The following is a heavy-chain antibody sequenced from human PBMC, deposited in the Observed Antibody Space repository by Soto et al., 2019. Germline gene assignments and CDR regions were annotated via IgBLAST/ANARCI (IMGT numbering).Heavy chain of an antibody. CDR2: INPNSGGT. J-gene: IGHJ4*02. V-gene: IGHV1-2*04. Sequence: ASVKVSCKVSGYTLTELSMHWVRQAPGKGLEWMGWINPNSGGTNYAQKFQGWVTMTRDTSISTAYMELSRLRSDDTAVYYCARGASSSVAVTPLLFDYWGQGTLVTVSS. CDR3: ARGASSSVAVTPLLFDY. CDR1: GYTLTELS. D-gene: IGHD6-19*01.